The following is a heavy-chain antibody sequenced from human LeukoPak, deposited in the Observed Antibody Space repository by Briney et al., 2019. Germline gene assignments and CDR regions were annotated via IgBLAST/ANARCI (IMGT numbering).Heavy chain of an antibody. V-gene: IGHV3-53*01. CDR2: IYSGGST. J-gene: IGHJ4*02. Sequence: GGSLRLSCAASGFTVSSNYMSWVRQAPGKGLEWVSVIYSGGSTYYADSVKGRFTISRDNSKNTLYLQMNSLRAEDTAVYYCARDLMGATRGKLDYWGQGTLVTVSS. CDR1: GFTVSSNY. D-gene: IGHD1-26*01. CDR3: ARDLMGATRGKLDY.